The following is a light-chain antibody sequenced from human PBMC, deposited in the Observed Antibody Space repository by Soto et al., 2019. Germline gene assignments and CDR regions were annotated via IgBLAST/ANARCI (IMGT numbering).Light chain of an antibody. CDR3: QQYDYSRT. V-gene: IGKV3-20*01. Sequence: EIVLTQSPGTLSLSPGERATLSCRASQSVSSSYLAWYQQKPGQAPRLLIYGASSRATGIPDRFSGSGSGTAFTLTISRLEPEDFATYYCQQYDYSRTFGQGTKVDIK. J-gene: IGKJ1*01. CDR1: QSVSSSY. CDR2: GAS.